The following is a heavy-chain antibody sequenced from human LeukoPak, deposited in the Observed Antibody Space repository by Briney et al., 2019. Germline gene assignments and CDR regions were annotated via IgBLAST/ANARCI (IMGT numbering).Heavy chain of an antibody. V-gene: IGHV3-48*01. CDR3: ASQDGYNLRETYYFDY. J-gene: IGHJ4*02. D-gene: IGHD5-24*01. CDR1: GFTFSSYS. CDR2: ISSSSSTI. Sequence: GGSLRLSCAASGFTFSSYSMNWVRQAPGKGLERVSYISSSSSTIYYADSVKGRFTISRDNSKNTMYLQMNSLRAEDTAVYYCASQDGYNLRETYYFDYWGQGTLVTVSS.